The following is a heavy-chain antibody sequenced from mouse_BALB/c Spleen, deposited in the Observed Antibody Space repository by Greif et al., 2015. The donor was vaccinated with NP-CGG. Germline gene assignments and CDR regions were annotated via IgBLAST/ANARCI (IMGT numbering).Heavy chain of an antibody. CDR3: ARGATAMYYFDY. Sequence: VQRVESGPGLVQPSQSLSITCTVSGFSLTSYGVHWVRQSPGKGLEWLGVIWSGGSTDYNAAFISRLSISKDNSKSQVFFKMNSLQANDTAIYYCARGATAMYYFDYWGQGTTLTVSS. V-gene: IGHV2-2*02. J-gene: IGHJ2*01. D-gene: IGHD1-2*01. CDR1: GFSLTSYG. CDR2: IWSGGST.